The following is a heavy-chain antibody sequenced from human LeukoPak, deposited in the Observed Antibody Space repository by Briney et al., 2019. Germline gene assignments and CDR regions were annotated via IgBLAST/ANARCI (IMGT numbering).Heavy chain of an antibody. D-gene: IGHD2-2*01. J-gene: IGHJ6*03. Sequence: SETLSPTCTVSGGSISSYYWSWTRQPAGKGLEWIGRIYTSGSTNYNPSLKSRVTISVDKSKNQFSLKLSSVTAADTAVYYCARAYCSSTSCSPGVYYMDVWGKGTTVTVSS. V-gene: IGHV4-4*07. CDR1: GGSISSYY. CDR3: ARAYCSSTSCSPGVYYMDV. CDR2: IYTSGST.